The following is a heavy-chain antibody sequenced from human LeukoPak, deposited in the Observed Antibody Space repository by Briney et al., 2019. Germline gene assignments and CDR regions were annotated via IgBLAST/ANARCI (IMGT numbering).Heavy chain of an antibody. D-gene: IGHD1-14*01. V-gene: IGHV4-39*07. Sequence: SETLSLTCTVSGGSISSSSYYWGWIRQPPGKGLEWIGSIYYSGSTYYNPSLKSRVTISVDTSKNRFSLKLSSVTAADTAVYYCARRLRRLSPYNWFDPWGQGTLVTVSS. CDR3: ARRLRRLSPYNWFDP. CDR1: GGSISSSSYY. J-gene: IGHJ5*02. CDR2: IYYSGST.